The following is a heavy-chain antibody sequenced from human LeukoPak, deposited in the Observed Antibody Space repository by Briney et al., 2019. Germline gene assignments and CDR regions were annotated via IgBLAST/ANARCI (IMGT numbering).Heavy chain of an antibody. J-gene: IGHJ4*02. D-gene: IGHD2-2*02. Sequence: SETLSLTCAVYGGSFSGYYWSWIRQPPGKGLEWIGEINHSGSTNYNPSLKSRVTISVDTSKNQFSLKLSSVTAADTAVYYCARVQYQLLYGFDYWGQGTLVTVSS. CDR1: GGSFSGYY. V-gene: IGHV4-34*01. CDR2: INHSGST. CDR3: ARVQYQLLYGFDY.